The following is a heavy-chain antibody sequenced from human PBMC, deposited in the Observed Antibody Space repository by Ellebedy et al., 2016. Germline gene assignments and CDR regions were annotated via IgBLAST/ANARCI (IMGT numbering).Heavy chain of an antibody. J-gene: IGHJ4*02. CDR3: ARGRTGGRKDFDY. V-gene: IGHV1-24*01. D-gene: IGHD1-14*01. CDR2: FDPEDGET. Sequence: ASVKVSXXVSGYTLTELSMHWVRQAPGKGLEWMGGFDPEDGETIYAQKFQGRVTMTRNTSISTAYMELSSLRSEDTAVYYCARGRTGGRKDFDYWGQGTLVTVSS. CDR1: GYTLTELS.